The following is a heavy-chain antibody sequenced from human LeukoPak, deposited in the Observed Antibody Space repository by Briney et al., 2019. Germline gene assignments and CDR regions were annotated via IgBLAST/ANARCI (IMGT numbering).Heavy chain of an antibody. D-gene: IGHD6-19*01. CDR2: IYYSGST. V-gene: IGHV4-59*08. CDR1: GGSISSYY. CDR3: ARVSVYSSGWYLDY. Sequence: PSETLSLTCTVSGGSISSYYWSWIRQPPGKGLEWIGYIYYSGSTNYNPSLKSRVTISVDTSKNQFSLKLSSVTAADTAVYYCARVSVYSSGWYLDYWGQGTLVTVCS. J-gene: IGHJ4*02.